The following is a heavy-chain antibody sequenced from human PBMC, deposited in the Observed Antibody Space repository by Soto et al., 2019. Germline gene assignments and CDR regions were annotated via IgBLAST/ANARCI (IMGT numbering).Heavy chain of an antibody. V-gene: IGHV3-23*01. CDR2: ISGSGGST. CDR1: GFTFSSYA. J-gene: IGHJ4*02. Sequence: GGSLRLSCAASGFTFSSYAMSWVRQAPGKGLEWVSAISGSGGSTYYADSVKGRFTISRDNSKNTLYLQMNSLRAEDTAVYYCAKDVGHSSGWYRLGSSGYWGQGTLVTVSS. CDR3: AKDVGHSSGWYRLGSSGY. D-gene: IGHD6-19*01.